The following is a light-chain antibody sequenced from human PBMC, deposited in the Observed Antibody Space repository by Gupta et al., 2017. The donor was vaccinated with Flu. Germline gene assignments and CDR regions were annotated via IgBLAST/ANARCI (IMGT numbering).Light chain of an antibody. V-gene: IGKV2-24*01. CDR1: QSLVSSDGNTY. J-gene: IGKJ2*01. Sequence: DIVMTQTQLSSPVTLGQPASISCRSSQSLVSSDGNTYLSWLQQRPGQPPRLLIYKSSNRCSGVPDRFSGSGAGTDFTLKISRVEAEDVGVYYCMQAKQLPNTFGQGTKLEIK. CDR3: MQAKQLPNT. CDR2: KSS.